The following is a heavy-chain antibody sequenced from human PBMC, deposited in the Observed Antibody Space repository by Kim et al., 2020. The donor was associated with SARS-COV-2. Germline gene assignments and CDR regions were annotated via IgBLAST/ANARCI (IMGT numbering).Heavy chain of an antibody. CDR2: GSTM. J-gene: IGHJ4*02. V-gene: IGHV3-11*01. Sequence: GSTMRYSDSVNERFSNSRDNAKKSLYLEMNSLTPEDTAVYYCVRAPANWGQGTLVTVSS. CDR3: VRAPAN.